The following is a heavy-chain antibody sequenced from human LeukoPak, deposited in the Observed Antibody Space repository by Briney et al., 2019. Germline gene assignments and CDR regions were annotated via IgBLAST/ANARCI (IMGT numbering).Heavy chain of an antibody. CDR3: AREVAAAVYYFDF. Sequence: PSETLSLTCTLSYGSFSTYYWSWIRQPPGKGLEWIGYIYYSGSTNYNPSLRSRVTISVDTSKNQFSLKLSSVTAADTAVYYCAREVAAAVYYFDFWGQGALVTVSS. V-gene: IGHV4-59*01. D-gene: IGHD6-13*01. J-gene: IGHJ4*02. CDR1: YGSFSTYY. CDR2: IYYSGST.